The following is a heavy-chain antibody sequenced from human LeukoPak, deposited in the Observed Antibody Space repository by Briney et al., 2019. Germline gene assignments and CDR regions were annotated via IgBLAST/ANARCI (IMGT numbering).Heavy chain of an antibody. CDR2: IYSGEVT. V-gene: IGHV3-53*01. D-gene: IGHD2-15*01. CDR1: GFTVSSRS. CDR3: ARVVAAVALRDYHYMEV. J-gene: IGHJ6*03. Sequence: GGSLRLSCAASGFTVSSRSMNWVRQAPGKGLECVSIIYSGEVTSYADSVKGRFTISRDSGTNTLFLQMDNLRADDTAVYYCARVVAAVALRDYHYMEVWGKGTTVTVSS.